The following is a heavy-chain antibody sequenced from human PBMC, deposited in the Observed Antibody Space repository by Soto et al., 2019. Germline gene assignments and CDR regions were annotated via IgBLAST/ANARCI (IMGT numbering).Heavy chain of an antibody. CDR1: GGSVSSGSYY. CDR2: IYYSGST. CDR3: ASTLVAPHHFDF. V-gene: IGHV4-61*01. J-gene: IGHJ4*02. D-gene: IGHD5-12*01. Sequence: QVQLQESGPGLVKPSETLSLTCTVSGGSVSSGSYYWSWIRQPPGKGLEWIGYIYYSGSTNANPSLKSRVTMSLATSHNQLSLNPSSVTAADTAVYCRASTLVAPHHFDFWGQGTLVPVSS.